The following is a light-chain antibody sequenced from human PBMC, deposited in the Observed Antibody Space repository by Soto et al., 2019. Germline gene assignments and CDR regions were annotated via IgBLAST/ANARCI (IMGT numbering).Light chain of an antibody. CDR1: SSDVGAYDY. CDR2: VVS. Sequence: QSALTQPASVAGSPGQSITISCTGTSSDVGAYDYVSWYQQHPDKAPKLIIYVVSKRPSGVSNRFSGSKSGNTASLTISGLQAEDEADYYCSLYTISDTPYVFGTGTKLTVL. J-gene: IGLJ1*01. CDR3: SLYTISDTPYV. V-gene: IGLV2-14*01.